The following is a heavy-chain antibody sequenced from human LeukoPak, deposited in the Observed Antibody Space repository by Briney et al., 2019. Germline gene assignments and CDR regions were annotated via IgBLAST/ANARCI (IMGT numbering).Heavy chain of an antibody. CDR3: AKHNSPNWYDY. CDR2: ITGSGGNT. CDR1: GFTFSSYA. V-gene: IGHV3-23*01. Sequence: PGVSLRLSCAASGFTFSSYAMSWVRQAPGKGLEWVSSITGSGGNTFYADSVKGRFTISRDNSKNMLYLQMNSLRAEDTAIYYCAKHNSPNWYDYWGQGTLVTVSS. J-gene: IGHJ4*02. D-gene: IGHD1-1*01.